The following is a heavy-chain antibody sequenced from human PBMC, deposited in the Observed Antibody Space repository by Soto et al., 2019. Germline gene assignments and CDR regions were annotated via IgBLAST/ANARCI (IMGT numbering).Heavy chain of an antibody. CDR3: ARRLVGVGNFDF. D-gene: IGHD2-2*01. J-gene: IGHJ4*02. V-gene: IGHV3-74*01. CDR2: INEDGSSV. CDR1: GFTFSKYW. Sequence: PGGDLRPSCEDSGFTFSKYWMHWVRQAPGKGLVWVSRINEDGSSVNYADSAEGRFTISRDNAKNTLFLQMDTLRAEDTAVYYCARRLVGVGNFDFWGQGTLVTVSS.